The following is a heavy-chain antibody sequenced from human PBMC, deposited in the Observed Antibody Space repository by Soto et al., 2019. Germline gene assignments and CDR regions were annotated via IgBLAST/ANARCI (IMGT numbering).Heavy chain of an antibody. V-gene: IGHV2-5*02. J-gene: IGHJ4*02. Sequence: QITLKESGPTLVKPTQTLTLTCTFSGFSLSTSGVGVGWIRQPPGKALEWLALIYWDDDKRYSPSLKSRLTIPKDTSKNQVVLTMTNMDPVDTATYYCAHRRDYTVGDDFDYWGQGTLVTVSS. CDR1: GFSLSTSGVG. D-gene: IGHD3-16*01. CDR3: AHRRDYTVGDDFDY. CDR2: IYWDDDK.